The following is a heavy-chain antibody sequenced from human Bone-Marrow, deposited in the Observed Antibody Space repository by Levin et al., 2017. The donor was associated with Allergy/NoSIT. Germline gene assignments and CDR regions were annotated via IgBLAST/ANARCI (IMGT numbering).Heavy chain of an antibody. CDR1: GYTFTSYD. CDR3: VRAASARKYYDFWMGCYSHYDALDV. CDR2: MNPNCGNT. J-gene: IGHJ6*02. D-gene: IGHD3-3*01. Sequence: GESLKISCKASGYTFTSYDINWVRQATGQGLEWMGWMNPNCGNTGSAQKFQGRVTMTRNTSISTAYMEVSSLSSEDTAVYYCVRAASARKYYDFWMGCYSHYDALDVWGQGTTVTVS. V-gene: IGHV1-8*01.